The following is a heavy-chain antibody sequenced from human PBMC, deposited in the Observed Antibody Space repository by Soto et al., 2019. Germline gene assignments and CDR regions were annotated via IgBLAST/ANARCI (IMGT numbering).Heavy chain of an antibody. V-gene: IGHV3-15*01. J-gene: IGHJ4*02. CDR2: IKSKTDSGTT. CDR3: AANICSGTNCPKYFDY. D-gene: IGHD2-2*01. CDR1: GFSFASAW. Sequence: PGGPLRRSSAASGFSFASAWMTWVRQAPGKGLEWVGRIKSKTDSGTTDYAAPVKGRFTISRDDSQNTLYLQMTSLKTEDTAVYYCAANICSGTNCPKYFDYWGQGALVTVSS.